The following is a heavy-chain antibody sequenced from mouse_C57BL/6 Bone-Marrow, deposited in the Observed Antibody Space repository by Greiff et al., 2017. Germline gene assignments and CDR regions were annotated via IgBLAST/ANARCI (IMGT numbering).Heavy chain of an antibody. J-gene: IGHJ1*03. Sequence: QVQLKESGAELVKPGASVKLSCKASGYSFTEYTIHWVKQRSGQGLEWIGWFYPGSGSIKYNEKFKDKATLTADKSSSTVYMELSRLTSEDSAVYFCARHEDYGSNYWYFDVWGTGTTVTVSS. D-gene: IGHD1-1*01. CDR2: FYPGSGSI. CDR1: GYSFTEYT. CDR3: ARHEDYGSNYWYFDV. V-gene: IGHV1-62-2*01.